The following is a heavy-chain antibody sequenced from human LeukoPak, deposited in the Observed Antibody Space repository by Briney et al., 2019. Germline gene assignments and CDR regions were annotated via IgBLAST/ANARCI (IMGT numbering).Heavy chain of an antibody. CDR2: VKSKTDGGTI. CDR1: GSTFSNAW. V-gene: IGHV3-15*01. Sequence: GGSLSLSCAASGSTFSNAWRSWFGQPPGKGLEWFGRVKSKTDGGTIDYAAPVKGRFTISRDDSKNTLYLQMSSLKTEDAAVYYCTTYPYSRRDFCYWGQGTLVTVSS. CDR3: TTYPYSRRDFCY. D-gene: IGHD6-13*01. J-gene: IGHJ4*02.